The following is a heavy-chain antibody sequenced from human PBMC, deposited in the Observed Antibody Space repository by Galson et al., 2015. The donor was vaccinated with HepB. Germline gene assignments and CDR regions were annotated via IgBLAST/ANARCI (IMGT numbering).Heavy chain of an antibody. D-gene: IGHD5-18*01. CDR3: ARDGYSYGDFDY. J-gene: IGHJ4*02. Sequence: SLRLSCAASGFTFDDYGMSWVRQAPGKGLEWVSGINWNGGSTGYAGSVKGRFTISRDNAKNSLYLQMNSLRAEDTAVYYCARDGYSYGDFDYWGQGTLVTVSS. CDR1: GFTFDDYG. V-gene: IGHV3-20*04. CDR2: INWNGGST.